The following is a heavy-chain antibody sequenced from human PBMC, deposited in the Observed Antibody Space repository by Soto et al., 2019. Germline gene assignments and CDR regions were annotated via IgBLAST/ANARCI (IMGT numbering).Heavy chain of an antibody. J-gene: IGHJ5*02. V-gene: IGHV1-2*02. Sequence: ASVKVSCKASGYTFTGDFMHWVRQAPGQGLEWMGWINPYSGGADYAQSFQGRVTMTRDTSISTVYMELSRLRFADTAVYYCARVIRGAYYNSPLDTWGQGTVVTVSS. CDR1: GYTFTGDF. CDR3: ARVIRGAYYNSPLDT. D-gene: IGHD3-10*01. CDR2: INPYSGGA.